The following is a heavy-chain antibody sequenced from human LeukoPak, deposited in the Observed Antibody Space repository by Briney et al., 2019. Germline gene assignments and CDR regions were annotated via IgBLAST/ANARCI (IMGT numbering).Heavy chain of an antibody. CDR3: ASHVRGYTYGVDS. D-gene: IGHD5-12*01. CDR2: ISGSGGGT. V-gene: IGHV3-23*01. CDR1: GFTFASYA. Sequence: GGSLRLSCAAAGFTFASYAITWVRQAPGQGLEWVSSISGSGGGTYYADSVKGRFTISRDNSKNTLYLQMNSLRAEDTAVYYCASHVRGYTYGVDSWGQGTLVTVSS. J-gene: IGHJ4*02.